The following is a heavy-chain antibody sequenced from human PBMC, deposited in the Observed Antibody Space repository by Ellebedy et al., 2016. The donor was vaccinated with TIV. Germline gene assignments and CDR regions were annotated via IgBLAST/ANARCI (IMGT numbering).Heavy chain of an antibody. CDR1: GYTFTSYY. D-gene: IGHD5-12*01. CDR3: ARDPYQMATIRGYFDY. CDR2: INPSGGST. Sequence: ASVKVSCKASGYTFTSYYMHWVRQAPGQGLEWMGIINPSGGSTSYAQKLQGRVTITRDTSASTAYMELSSLRSEDTAVYYCARDPYQMATIRGYFDYWGQGTLVTVSS. V-gene: IGHV1-46*01. J-gene: IGHJ4*02.